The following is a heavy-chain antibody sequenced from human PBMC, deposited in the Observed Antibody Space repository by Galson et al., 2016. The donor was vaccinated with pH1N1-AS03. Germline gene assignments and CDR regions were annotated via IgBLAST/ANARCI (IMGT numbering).Heavy chain of an antibody. CDR1: GGSFSTYA. CDR3: AREATIFGVAGLHRDV. Sequence: SVKVSCKASGGSFSTYAITWVRQAPGQGLEWMGGIIPVFDTPNYAQKFQGRVTIIADESRNTAYMGLSSLRSAETAVYYCAREATIFGVAGLHRDVWGQGTTVTVSS. D-gene: IGHD3-3*01. V-gene: IGHV1-69*13. J-gene: IGHJ6*02. CDR2: IIPVFDTP.